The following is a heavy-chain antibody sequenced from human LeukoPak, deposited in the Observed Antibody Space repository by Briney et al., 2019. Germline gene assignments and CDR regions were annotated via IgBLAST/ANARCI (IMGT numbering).Heavy chain of an antibody. CDR2: IYTNADT. J-gene: IGHJ4*02. V-gene: IGHV4-4*07. CDR1: GGSLSSYY. CDR3: ARDSSSGWFDPFFDY. Sequence: SETLSLTCTVSGGSLSSYYWSWIRQPAGQGLEWIGRIYTNADTKYNPSLKSRVTMSVDTSKNQLSLKMRSVTAADTAVYYCARDSSSGWFDPFFDYWGQGTLVTVSS. D-gene: IGHD6-19*01.